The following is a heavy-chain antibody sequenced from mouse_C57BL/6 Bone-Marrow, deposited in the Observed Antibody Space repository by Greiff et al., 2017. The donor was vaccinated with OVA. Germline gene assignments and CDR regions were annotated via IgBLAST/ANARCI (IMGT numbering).Heavy chain of an antibody. J-gene: IGHJ2*01. CDR1: GYTFTSYW. CDR2: IHPNSGST. CDR3: SRSRYDGYWDY. V-gene: IGHV1-64*01. D-gene: IGHD2-3*01. Sequence: QVQLQQPGAELVKPGASVKLSCKASGYTFTSYWMHWVKQRPGQGLEWIGMIHPNSGSTNYNEKFKSKATLTVDKSSSTADMQLSSLTSDDSAVYYCSRSRYDGYWDYWGQGTTLTVSS.